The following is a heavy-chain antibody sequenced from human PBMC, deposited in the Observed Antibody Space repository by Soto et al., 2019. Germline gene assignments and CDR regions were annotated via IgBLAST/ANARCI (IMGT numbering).Heavy chain of an antibody. J-gene: IGHJ4*02. CDR1: GGSISSYY. CDR2: IYYFGSTNY. CDR3: ARHSPDSDWLSQFDY. V-gene: IGHV4-59*08. D-gene: IGHD3-9*01. Sequence: PSETLSLTCTVSGGSISSYYWSWIRQPPGKGLEWIGYIYYFGSTNYNYNPSLKSRVTISVDTSKNQFSLELSSVTAADTAVYYCARHSPDSDWLSQFDYWGQGTLVTVSS.